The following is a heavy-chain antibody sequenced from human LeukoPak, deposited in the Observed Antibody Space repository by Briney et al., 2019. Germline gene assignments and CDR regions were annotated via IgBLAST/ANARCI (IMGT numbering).Heavy chain of an antibody. J-gene: IGHJ3*02. CDR1: GFTFSSYW. CDR3: ARTAKFVHRARHAFDI. D-gene: IGHD2-21*01. Sequence: GGSLRLSCAASGFTFSSYWMHWVRQAPGKGLVWVSRINSDGSSTSYADSVKGRFTISRDNAKNTLYLQMNSLRAADTAVYYCARTAKFVHRARHAFDIWGQGTMVTVSS. CDR2: INSDGSST. V-gene: IGHV3-74*01.